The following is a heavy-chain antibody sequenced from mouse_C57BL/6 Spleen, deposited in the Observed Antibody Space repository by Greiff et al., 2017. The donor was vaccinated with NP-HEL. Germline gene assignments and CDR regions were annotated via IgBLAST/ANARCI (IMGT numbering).Heavy chain of an antibody. CDR1: GYTFTDYY. Sequence: VQLKQSGPELVKPGASVKISCKASGYTFTDYYMNWVKQSHGKSLEWIGDINPNNGGTSYNQKFKGKATLTVDKSSSTAYMELRSLTSEDSAVYYCARSYDYDGGYFDYWGQGTTLTVSS. D-gene: IGHD2-4*01. CDR3: ARSYDYDGGYFDY. V-gene: IGHV1-26*01. CDR2: INPNNGGT. J-gene: IGHJ2*01.